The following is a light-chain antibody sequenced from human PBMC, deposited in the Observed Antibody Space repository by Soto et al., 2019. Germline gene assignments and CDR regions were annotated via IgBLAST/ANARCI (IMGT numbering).Light chain of an antibody. CDR1: SSDVGGYNY. CDR2: EVS. Sequence: QSALTQPPSASGSPGQLVTISCTGTSSDVGGYNYVSWYQQHPGKAPKLMIYEVSKRPSGVPDRFSGSKSGNTASLTVSGLQAEDEADYYCSSYAGSNSVFGGGTKVTVL. V-gene: IGLV2-8*01. J-gene: IGLJ2*01. CDR3: SSYAGSNSV.